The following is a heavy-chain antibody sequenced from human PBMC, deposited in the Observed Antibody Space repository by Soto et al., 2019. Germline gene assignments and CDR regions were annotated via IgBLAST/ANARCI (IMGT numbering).Heavy chain of an antibody. CDR1: GYSFTSYW. CDR3: AKLALEMATSTWYFDY. D-gene: IGHD5-12*01. CDR2: IYPGDSDT. V-gene: IGHV5-51*01. J-gene: IGHJ4*02. Sequence: PGESLKISCKGSGYSFTSYWIGWVRQMPGKGLEWMGIIYPGDSDTRYSPSFQSQVTISADKSISTANLQWSSLKASDTAKYYCAKLALEMATSTWYFDYWGQGTLVTVSS.